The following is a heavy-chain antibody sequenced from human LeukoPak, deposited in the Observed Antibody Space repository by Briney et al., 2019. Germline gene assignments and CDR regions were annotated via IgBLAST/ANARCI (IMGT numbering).Heavy chain of an antibody. CDR1: GYTFTSYG. Sequence: ASVKVSCKASGYTFTSYGISWVRRAPGRGLEWMGWINSYNGNTKYAQKLQGRVTMTTDTSTSTAYMELRSLRSDDTAVYYCARGSSGWLARDYWGQGTLVTASS. J-gene: IGHJ4*02. V-gene: IGHV1-18*01. D-gene: IGHD6-19*01. CDR2: INSYNGNT. CDR3: ARGSSGWLARDY.